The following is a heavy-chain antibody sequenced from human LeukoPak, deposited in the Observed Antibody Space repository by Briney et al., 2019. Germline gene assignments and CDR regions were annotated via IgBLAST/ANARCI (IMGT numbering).Heavy chain of an antibody. Sequence: GGSLRLSCAASGFTFSRYEMNWVRQAPGKGLEWVSYISSSGGTINYADSVQGRFTISRDNSKNTLYLQMNSLRAEDTAVYYCAKGGAIMATIPYYFDYWGQGTLVTVSS. CDR3: AKGGAIMATIPYYFDY. CDR1: GFTFSRYE. J-gene: IGHJ4*02. CDR2: ISSSGGTI. V-gene: IGHV3-48*03. D-gene: IGHD5-24*01.